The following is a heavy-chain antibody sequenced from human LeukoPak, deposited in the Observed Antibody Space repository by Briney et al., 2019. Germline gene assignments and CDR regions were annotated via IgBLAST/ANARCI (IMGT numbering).Heavy chain of an antibody. D-gene: IGHD3-3*01. CDR3: ARDRSYDFWSGYSTPDY. CDR1: GFTFSGYV. J-gene: IGHJ4*02. Sequence: PGRSLRLSCAASGFTFSGYVMHWVRQAPGKGLEWVAVIWYDGSNKYYADSVKGRFTISRDNSKNTLDLQMNSLRAEDTAVYYCARDRSYDFWSGYSTPDYWGQGTLVTVSS. V-gene: IGHV3-33*01. CDR2: IWYDGSNK.